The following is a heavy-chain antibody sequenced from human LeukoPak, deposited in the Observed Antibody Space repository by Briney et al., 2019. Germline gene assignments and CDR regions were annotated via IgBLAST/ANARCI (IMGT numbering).Heavy chain of an antibody. D-gene: IGHD5-18*01. CDR2: ISYDGSNK. V-gene: IGHV3-30*03. Sequence: PGGSLRLSCAASGFTFSSYGMHWVRQAPGKGLEWVAVISYDGSNKYYADSVKGRFTISRDNSKNTLYLQMNSLRAEDTAVYYCAIKGPSAMASYYYYGMDVWGQGTTVTVSS. CDR3: AIKGPSAMASYYYYGMDV. J-gene: IGHJ6*02. CDR1: GFTFSSYG.